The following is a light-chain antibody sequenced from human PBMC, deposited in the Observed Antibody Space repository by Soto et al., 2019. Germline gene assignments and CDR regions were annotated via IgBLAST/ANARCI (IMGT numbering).Light chain of an antibody. V-gene: IGKV1-5*03. Sequence: DIQMTQSPSTLSASVGDRVTITCRASQSISSWLAWYQQKPGKAPKLPIYKASSLESGVPSRFSGSGSGTEFTLTISSLQPDDFATYYCQQLYTFGQGTKLE. CDR3: QQLYT. CDR2: KAS. CDR1: QSISSW. J-gene: IGKJ2*01.